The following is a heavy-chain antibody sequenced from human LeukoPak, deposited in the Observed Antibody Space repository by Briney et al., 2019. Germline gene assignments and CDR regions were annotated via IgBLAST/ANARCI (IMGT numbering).Heavy chain of an antibody. CDR2: ITTYNGNT. J-gene: IGHJ4*02. D-gene: IGHD3-3*01. V-gene: IGHV1-18*01. CDR3: ARGPYYDSWSGAGY. CDR1: GYTFRDFG. Sequence: ASVKVSCKASGYTFRDFGISWVRQAPGQGLEWMGWITTYNGNTNYIQKLQGRVTMTTDTSTSTAYMELRSLRSDDTAVYYCARGPYYDSWSGAGYWGQGALVTVSS.